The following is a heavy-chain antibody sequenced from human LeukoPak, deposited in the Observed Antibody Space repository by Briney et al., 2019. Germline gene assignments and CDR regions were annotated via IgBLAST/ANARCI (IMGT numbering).Heavy chain of an antibody. CDR1: GDSVSSNSAA. J-gene: IGHJ4*02. V-gene: IGHV6-1*01. Sequence: SQTLSLTCAISGDSVSSNSAAWNWIRQSPSRGLEWLGRTYYRSKWYNDYAVSVKSRITINPDTSKNQFSLQLNSVTPEDTAVYYCARLYDSSGYYQYYFDYWGQGTLVTVSS. CDR3: ARLYDSSGYYQYYFDY. CDR2: TYYRSKWYN. D-gene: IGHD3-22*01.